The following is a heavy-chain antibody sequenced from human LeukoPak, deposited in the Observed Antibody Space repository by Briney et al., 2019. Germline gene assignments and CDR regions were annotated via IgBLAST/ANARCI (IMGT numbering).Heavy chain of an antibody. V-gene: IGHV4-59*01. D-gene: IGHD7-27*01. CDR1: GDFITAYY. CDR3: ASNTGTVFDY. J-gene: IGHJ4*02. Sequence: PETLSLTCTVSGDFITAYYWSWIRQLPGKGLEWIGYVYYTGSTEYNPSLRSRVTISLEMSNHQFSLNLTSVTAADTAVYYCASNTGTVFDYWGQGALVTVSS. CDR2: VYYTGST.